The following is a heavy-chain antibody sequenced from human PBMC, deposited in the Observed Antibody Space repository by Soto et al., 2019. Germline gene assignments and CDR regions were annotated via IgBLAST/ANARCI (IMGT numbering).Heavy chain of an antibody. CDR2: INPNSGGT. D-gene: IGHD6-13*01. CDR3: ARGSAASPLYFDY. V-gene: IGHV1-2*02. CDR1: GYTFTGYY. J-gene: IGHJ4*02. Sequence: ASVEVSCKASGYTFTGYYMHWVLQAPGQGLEWMGWINPNSGGTNYAQKFQGRVTMTRDTSISTAYMELSRLRSDDTAVYYCARGSAASPLYFDYWGQGTLVTVSS.